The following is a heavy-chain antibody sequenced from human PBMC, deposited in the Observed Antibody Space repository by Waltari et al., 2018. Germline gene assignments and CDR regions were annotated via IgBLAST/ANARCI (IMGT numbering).Heavy chain of an antibody. Sequence: QVQLVQSGAEVKKPGASVKVSCKASGYTFTSYAMHWVRQAPGQRLEWMGWINAGNGNTKYSQKFQGRVTITRDTSASTAYMELSSLRSEDTAVYYCARGGLYYDSSGYLLDYWGQGTLVTVSS. J-gene: IGHJ4*02. CDR2: INAGNGNT. CDR3: ARGGLYYDSSGYLLDY. V-gene: IGHV1-3*01. CDR1: GYTFTSYA. D-gene: IGHD3-22*01.